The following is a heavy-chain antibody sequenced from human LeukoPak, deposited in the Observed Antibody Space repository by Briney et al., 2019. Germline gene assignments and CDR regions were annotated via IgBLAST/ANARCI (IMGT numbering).Heavy chain of an antibody. Sequence: ASVTVSCKASGGTFSSYAISWVRQAPGQGLEWMGGIIPIFGTANYAQKFQGRVTITADESTSTAYMELSSLRSEDTAVYYCARCVVAAAGPGYYGMDVWGQGTTVTVSS. CDR3: ARCVVAAAGPGYYGMDV. CDR2: IIPIFGTA. V-gene: IGHV1-69*13. J-gene: IGHJ6*02. CDR1: GGTFSSYA. D-gene: IGHD6-13*01.